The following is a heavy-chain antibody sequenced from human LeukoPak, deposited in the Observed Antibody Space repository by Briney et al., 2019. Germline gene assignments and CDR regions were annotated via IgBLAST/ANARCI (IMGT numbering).Heavy chain of an antibody. V-gene: IGHV5-51*01. CDR1: GYSFTNNW. CDR2: VYPGDPNT. Sequence: ESLKISCKGSGYSFTNNWIGWVRQMPGKGLEWMAIVYPGDPNTKYSPSFQGQVTISADKSISTVYLQWSRLKASDTAMYYCVRTPTCSSGSCYPNWFDSWGQGTLVTVSS. D-gene: IGHD2-15*01. CDR3: VRTPTCSSGSCYPNWFDS. J-gene: IGHJ5*01.